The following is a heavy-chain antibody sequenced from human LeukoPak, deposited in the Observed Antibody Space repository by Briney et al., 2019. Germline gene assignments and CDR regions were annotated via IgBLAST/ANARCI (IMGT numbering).Heavy chain of an antibody. V-gene: IGHV1-46*01. CDR2: INPSGGST. Sequence: ASVKVSCKASGYTFTSYYMHWVRQAPGQGLEWMGIINPSGGSTSYAQKFQGRVTMTRDMSTSTVYMELSSLRSEDTAVYYCARVHYDFWSGYNNYFDYWGQGTLVTVSS. D-gene: IGHD3-3*01. CDR3: ARVHYDFWSGYNNYFDY. J-gene: IGHJ4*02. CDR1: GYTFTSYY.